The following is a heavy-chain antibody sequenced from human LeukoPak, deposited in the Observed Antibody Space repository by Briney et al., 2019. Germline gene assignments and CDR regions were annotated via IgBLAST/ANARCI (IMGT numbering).Heavy chain of an antibody. CDR1: GFAFNGHG. D-gene: IGHD2-15*01. Sequence: GGSLRLSCAASGFAFNGHGMNWVRQAPGKGLEWVSYISSSSSNIYSADFVKGRFSISRDNAKNSVYLQMNSLRDEDTAVYYCVSQYCSGGSCFSHWGQGTLATVSS. CDR3: VSQYCSGGSCFSH. V-gene: IGHV3-48*02. CDR2: ISSSSSNI. J-gene: IGHJ4*02.